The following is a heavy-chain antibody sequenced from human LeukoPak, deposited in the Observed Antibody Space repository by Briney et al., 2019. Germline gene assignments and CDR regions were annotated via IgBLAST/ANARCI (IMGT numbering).Heavy chain of an antibody. CDR1: GYTFTGYY. J-gene: IGHJ4*02. V-gene: IGHV1-2*02. Sequence: ASVKVSCKASGYTFTGYYMHWVRQAPGQGLEWMGWINPNSGGTNYAQKFRGRVTMTRDTSISTAYMELRSLRSDDTAVYYCVRDPGGGIGFDYWGQETLVTVSS. CDR3: VRDPGGGIGFDY. CDR2: INPNSGGT. D-gene: IGHD3-16*01.